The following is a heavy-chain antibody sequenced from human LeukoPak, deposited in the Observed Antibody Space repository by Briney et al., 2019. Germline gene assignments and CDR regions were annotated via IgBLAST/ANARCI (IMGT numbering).Heavy chain of an antibody. CDR3: ARDTSPGITGTY. CDR2: IYHDGRI. V-gene: IGHV4-39*07. J-gene: IGHJ4*02. Sequence: KPSETLSLTCTVSGDSISNHTSYWTWIRQPPGKGLEWIGGIYHDGRIDYNPSLKSRVTISRDTSNDQFSLKLSSVTAADTAMYYCARDTSPGITGTYWGQGTLVTVSS. D-gene: IGHD1-20*01. CDR1: GDSISNHTSY.